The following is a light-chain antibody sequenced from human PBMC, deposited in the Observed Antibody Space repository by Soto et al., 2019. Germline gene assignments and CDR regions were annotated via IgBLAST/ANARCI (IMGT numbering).Light chain of an antibody. J-gene: IGKJ1*01. CDR2: GAS. Sequence: EIVMTQSPATLSVSPGERATLSCRASQSVSSNLAWYKQKPGQAPRLLIYGASTRATGIPARFSGSGSGTDFTLTISSLKSEDFEVYYCQQYNNWPRTFGQGTKVDIK. V-gene: IGKV3-15*01. CDR3: QQYNNWPRT. CDR1: QSVSSN.